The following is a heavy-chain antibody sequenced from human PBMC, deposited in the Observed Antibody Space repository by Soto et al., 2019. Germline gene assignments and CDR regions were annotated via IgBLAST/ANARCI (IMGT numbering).Heavy chain of an antibody. CDR2: ISAHNGNT. D-gene: IGHD1-1*01. V-gene: IGHV1-18*01. CDR1: GYTFTSYG. Sequence: QVHLVQSGAEAKKPGASVKVSFKASGYTFTSYGITWVRQAPGQGLEWMGWISAHNGNTDYAQKLQGRVIVTRDTSTSTAYMELRSLRSDDTAVYYSARGRYGDYWGQAALVTVSS. CDR3: ARGRYGDY. J-gene: IGHJ4*02.